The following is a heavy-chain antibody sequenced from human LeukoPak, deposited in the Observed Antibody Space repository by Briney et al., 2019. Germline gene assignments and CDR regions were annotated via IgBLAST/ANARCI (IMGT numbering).Heavy chain of an antibody. CDR3: AKDPPYGSGSFNWFDP. CDR1: GFTFSSYG. Sequence: GGSLRLSCAASGFTFSSYGMHWVRQAPGKGLEWVAFIRYDGSNKYYADSVKGRFTISRDNSKNTLYLQMNSLRAEDTAVYYCAKDPPYGSGSFNWFDPWGQGTLVTVSS. D-gene: IGHD3-10*01. V-gene: IGHV3-30*02. CDR2: IRYDGSNK. J-gene: IGHJ5*02.